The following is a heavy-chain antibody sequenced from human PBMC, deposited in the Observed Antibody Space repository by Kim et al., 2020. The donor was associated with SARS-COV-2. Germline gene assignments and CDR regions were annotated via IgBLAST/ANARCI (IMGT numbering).Heavy chain of an antibody. D-gene: IGHD4-4*01. J-gene: IGHJ4*02. Sequence: SETLSLTCTVSGAPISSYYWVWVRQPPGKGLEWIATFFRSGSTSSNPSLKSRVPISADTSNHQFSLQLSSVTAADTAVYYCSSWDYSDNAGLVHWGQGTLVTVSS. V-gene: IGHV4-59*13. CDR1: GAPISSYY. CDR2: FFRSGST. CDR3: SSWDYSDNAGLVH.